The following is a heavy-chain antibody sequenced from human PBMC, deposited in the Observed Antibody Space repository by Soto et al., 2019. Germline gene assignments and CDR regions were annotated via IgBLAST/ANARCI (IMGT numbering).Heavy chain of an antibody. Sequence: ASVKVSCKASGYTFTSYAMNWVRQAPGQGLEWMGWINTNTGNPTYAQGFTGRFVFSLDTSVNTSYLQISSLKAEDTAEYCCARRDGIDRDDDFEIWGQGTMVTVSS. CDR2: INTNTGNP. CDR3: ARRDGIDRDDDFEI. D-gene: IGHD1-26*01. CDR1: GYTFTSYA. J-gene: IGHJ3*02. V-gene: IGHV7-4-1*02.